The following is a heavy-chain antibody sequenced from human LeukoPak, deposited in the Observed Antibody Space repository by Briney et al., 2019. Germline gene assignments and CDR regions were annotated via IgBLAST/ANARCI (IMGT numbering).Heavy chain of an antibody. CDR3: ASLHDYGDYLNWFDP. CDR1: GGSFSGYC. J-gene: IGHJ5*02. Sequence: PSETLSLTCAVYGGSFSGYCWSWIRQPPGKGLEWIGEINHSGSTNYNPSLKSRVTISVDTSKNQFSLKLSSVTAADTAVYYCASLHDYGDYLNWFDPWGQGTLVTVSS. D-gene: IGHD4-17*01. V-gene: IGHV4-34*01. CDR2: INHSGST.